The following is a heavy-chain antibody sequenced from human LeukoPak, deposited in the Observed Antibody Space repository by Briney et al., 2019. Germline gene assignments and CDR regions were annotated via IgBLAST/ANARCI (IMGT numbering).Heavy chain of an antibody. V-gene: IGHV4-59*08. D-gene: IGHD6-13*01. J-gene: IGHJ6*02. CDR3: ARLAAGTPLYYYYYGMDV. Sequence: SETLSLTCTVSGGSISSYYWSWIRQPPGKGLEWIGYIYYSGSTNYNPSLKSRVTISVDTSKNQSSLKLSSVTAADTAVYYCARLAAGTPLYYYYYGMDVWGQGTTVTVSS. CDR2: IYYSGST. CDR1: GGSISSYY.